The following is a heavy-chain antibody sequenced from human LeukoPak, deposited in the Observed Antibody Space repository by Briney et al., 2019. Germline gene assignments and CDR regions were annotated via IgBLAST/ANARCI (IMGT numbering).Heavy chain of an antibody. CDR1: GFTFSSYT. D-gene: IGHD6-13*01. CDR3: VKTIAVAGNFDY. V-gene: IGHV3-64D*09. Sequence: AGGSLRLSCSASGFTFSSYTMHWVRQAPGKGLEYVSAISPNGGSTYYGDSVKGRFTISRDNSKKTLYLQMSGLRAEDTAVYYCVKTIAVAGNFDYWGQGTLVTVS. CDR2: ISPNGGST. J-gene: IGHJ4*02.